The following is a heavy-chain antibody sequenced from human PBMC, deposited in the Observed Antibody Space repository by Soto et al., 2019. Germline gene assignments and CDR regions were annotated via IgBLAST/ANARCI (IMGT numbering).Heavy chain of an antibody. D-gene: IGHD6-13*01. J-gene: IGHJ4*02. V-gene: IGHV4-59*02. Sequence: SETLSLTCTVSVGSVSSYYWSWIRQPPGKGLGWIGYIYYSGSTNYNPSLKSRVTISVDTSKNQFSLKLSSVTAADTAVYYCATSSSWGYFDYWGQGTLVTVSS. CDR1: VGSVSSYY. CDR3: ATSSSWGYFDY. CDR2: IYYSGST.